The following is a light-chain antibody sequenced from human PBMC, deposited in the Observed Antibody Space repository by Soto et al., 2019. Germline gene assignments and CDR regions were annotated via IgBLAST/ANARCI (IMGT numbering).Light chain of an antibody. J-gene: IGLJ3*02. CDR3: SSYTTATTRV. V-gene: IGLV2-14*01. Sequence: QSVLTQPASVSGSPGQSITISCTGTSSDVGAYNYVSWYQQHPGKAPKLMNFDVSNRPSGVSNRFSGSKSGNTASLTISGLQAEDDAYYYCSSYTTATTRVFGGGTKLTVL. CDR2: DVS. CDR1: SSDVGAYNY.